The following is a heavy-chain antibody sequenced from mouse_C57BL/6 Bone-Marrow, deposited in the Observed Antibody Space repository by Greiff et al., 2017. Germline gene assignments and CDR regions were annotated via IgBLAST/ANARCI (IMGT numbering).Heavy chain of an antibody. Sequence: VQLEQSGAELVRPGASVTLSCKASGYTFTAYEMHWVNQTPVNGLEWIGAIDPETGGTAYNQKFKGKAILTADNASSTAYMELRSLTSEDSAVYYCTGGLRGGFDYRGEDGTLTVSS. CDR1: GYTFTAYE. V-gene: IGHV1-15*01. CDR2: IDPETGGT. CDR3: TGGLRGGFDY. D-gene: IGHD1-1*01. J-gene: IGHJ2*01.